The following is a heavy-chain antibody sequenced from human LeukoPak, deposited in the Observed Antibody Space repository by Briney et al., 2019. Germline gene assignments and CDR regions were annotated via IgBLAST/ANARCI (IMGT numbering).Heavy chain of an antibody. V-gene: IGHV3-30*02. CDR2: IWYDGSNK. CDR3: AKDLPSYDFWSGSMY. Sequence: GGSLRLSCAASGFTFSSYGMHGVRQARGKGGEGGAFIWYDGSNKYYADSVKGRFTISRDNSKNTLYLQMNSLRAEDTAVYYCAKDLPSYDFWSGSMYWGQGTLVTVSS. D-gene: IGHD3-3*01. CDR1: GFTFSSYG. J-gene: IGHJ4*02.